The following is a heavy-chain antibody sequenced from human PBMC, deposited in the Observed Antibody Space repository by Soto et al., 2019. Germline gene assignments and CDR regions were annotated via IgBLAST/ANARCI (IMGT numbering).Heavy chain of an antibody. CDR2: IFPLTDIP. CDR1: GGTFRNYP. Sequence: ASVKVSCKASGGTFRNYPINCVRQAPGQGLEWMGSIFPLTDIPDYAQNFQARLTISADKSTSTAYMELSSLTSDDTAMYFCARGPLVVLNYFESWGQGTLVTVSS. J-gene: IGHJ4*02. V-gene: IGHV1-69*04. CDR3: ARGPLVVLNYFES.